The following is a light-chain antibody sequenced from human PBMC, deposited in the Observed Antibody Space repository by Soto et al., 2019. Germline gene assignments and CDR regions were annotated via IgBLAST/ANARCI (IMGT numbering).Light chain of an antibody. CDR1: SSDVGGYNY. Sequence: QSVLTQPPAASGSPGQSVTISCTGTSSDVGGYNYVSWYQQHPDKAPKLMIYEVTKRPSGVPDRFSGSKSGNKASLTVSGLQTEDEADYYCSSYAGSNNLIFGGGTKVTVL. CDR2: EVT. J-gene: IGLJ2*01. CDR3: SSYAGSNNLI. V-gene: IGLV2-8*01.